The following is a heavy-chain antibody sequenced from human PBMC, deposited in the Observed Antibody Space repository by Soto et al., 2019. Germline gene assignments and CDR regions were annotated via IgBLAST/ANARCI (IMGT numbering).Heavy chain of an antibody. D-gene: IGHD3-22*01. CDR2: ISYDGSQK. CDR3: ARGDYHDTSGPFSDAFDV. CDR1: GFTYTTYT. J-gene: IGHJ3*01. V-gene: IGHV3-33*05. Sequence: PGGSLRLSCAASGFTYTTYTMHWVRQAPGKGLEWVAVISYDGSQKWYGDSVKGRFTISRDNTKNSLYLQMNSLRAEDTAVYYCARGDYHDTSGPFSDAFDVWGQGTMVTVSS.